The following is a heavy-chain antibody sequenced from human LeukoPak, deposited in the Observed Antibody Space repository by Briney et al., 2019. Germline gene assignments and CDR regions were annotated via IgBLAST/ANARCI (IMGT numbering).Heavy chain of an antibody. CDR3: ARGGFSGYCSSTSCNDYYYMDV. D-gene: IGHD2-2*01. CDR1: GFTFSSYW. V-gene: IGHV3-7*01. Sequence: EGSLRLSCAASGFTFSSYWMSSVPEAPGKGVEGVANIKQDGSEKYYVDSVKGRFTISRDKAKNSLYLQMNSLRAEDTAVYYCARGGFSGYCSSTSCNDYYYMDVWGKGTTVTVSS. J-gene: IGHJ6*03. CDR2: IKQDGSEK.